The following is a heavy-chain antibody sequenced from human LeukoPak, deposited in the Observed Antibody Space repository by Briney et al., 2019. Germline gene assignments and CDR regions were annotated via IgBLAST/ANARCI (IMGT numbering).Heavy chain of an antibody. D-gene: IGHD3-10*01. CDR3: ARDHRGSGSRYYYYYMDV. CDR2: INSDGSST. J-gene: IGHJ6*03. V-gene: IGHV3-74*01. CDR1: RFTFSTYW. Sequence: GGSLRLSCAASRFTFSTYWMHWVRQAPGKGLVWVSRINSDGSSTSYADSVKGRFTISRDNAKNTLYLQMNSLRAEDTAVYYCARDHRGSGSRYYYYYMDVWGKGTTVTISS.